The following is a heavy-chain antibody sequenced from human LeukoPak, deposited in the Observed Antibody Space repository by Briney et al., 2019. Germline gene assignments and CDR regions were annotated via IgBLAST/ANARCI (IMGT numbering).Heavy chain of an antibody. CDR3: AREHCSGGSCYPLGGFDP. CDR1: GYTFTGYY. CDR2: INPNSGGT. V-gene: IGHV1-2*02. D-gene: IGHD2-15*01. Sequence: ASVKVSCKASGYTFTGYYMHWVRQAPGQGLEWMGWINPNSGGTNYAQKFQGRVTMTRDTSISTAYMELSRLGSDDTAVYYCAREHCSGGSCYPLGGFDPWGQGTLVTASS. J-gene: IGHJ5*02.